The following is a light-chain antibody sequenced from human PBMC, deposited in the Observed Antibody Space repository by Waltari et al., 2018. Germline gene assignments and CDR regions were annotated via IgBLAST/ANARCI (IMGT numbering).Light chain of an antibody. V-gene: IGLV2-23*01. CDR3: CSYVSNTYV. Sequence: QSALTQPASVSGSPGQSITISCTGTTGDAWTYNLVSWYQQHPGKAPKLIIFEGPKRPSGVSNRVFASKSGNTASLTISGLQADGEADYHCCSYVSNTYVFGTGTKVTVL. J-gene: IGLJ1*01. CDR2: EGP. CDR1: TGDAWTYNL.